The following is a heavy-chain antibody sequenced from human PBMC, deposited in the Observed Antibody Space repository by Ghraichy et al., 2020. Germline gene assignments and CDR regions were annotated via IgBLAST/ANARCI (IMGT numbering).Heavy chain of an antibody. Sequence: SETLSLTCTVSGGSISSYYWSWIRQPPGKGLEWIGYIYYSGSTNYNPSLKSRVTISVDTSKNQFSLKLSSVTAADTAVYYCARWSSGWSDAFDIWGQGTMVTVSS. D-gene: IGHD6-19*01. J-gene: IGHJ3*02. V-gene: IGHV4-59*01. CDR1: GGSISSYY. CDR3: ARWSSGWSDAFDI. CDR2: IYYSGST.